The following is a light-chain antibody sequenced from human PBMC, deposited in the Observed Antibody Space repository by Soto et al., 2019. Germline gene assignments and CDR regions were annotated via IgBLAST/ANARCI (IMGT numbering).Light chain of an antibody. CDR1: QRVSRGL. CDR2: DTY. CDR3: QQYGSSPS. Sequence: DILLTQSPSSRSLSPVERATLYCGASQRVSRGLLGWYQQNARLPRRLILFDTYFRATGMPDRFGGRGSGTDFPLTISRLDPEDFAVYYCQQYGSSPSFGQGTKVDIK. V-gene: IGKV3D-20*01. J-gene: IGKJ1*01.